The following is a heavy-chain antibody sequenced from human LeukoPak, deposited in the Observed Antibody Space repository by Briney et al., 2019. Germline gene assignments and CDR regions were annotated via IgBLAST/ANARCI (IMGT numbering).Heavy chain of an antibody. J-gene: IGHJ5*02. D-gene: IGHD2-21*02. CDR2: ISSSSSTI. CDR3: ARDKYSGGDCRSNWFDP. Sequence: PGGSLRLSCAASGFTFNSYSMNWLRKAPGKGLEWVTYISSSSSTIYYADSVKGRFTISRDNAKNSLYLQMNSLRAQDTAVYYCARDKYSGGDCRSNWFDPWDEGSLVTVSS. CDR1: GFTFNSYS. V-gene: IGHV3-48*01.